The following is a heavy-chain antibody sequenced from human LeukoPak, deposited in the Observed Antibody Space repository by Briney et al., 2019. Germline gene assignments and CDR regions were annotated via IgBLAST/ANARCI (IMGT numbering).Heavy chain of an antibody. Sequence: PGGSLRLSCAASAFTFSSYGMHWVRQAPGKGLEWVANIKQDGSEKYYVDSVKGRFTISRDNAKNSLYLQMNSLRAEDTAVYYCARSLTGYYIVDYWGQGTLVTVSS. J-gene: IGHJ4*02. CDR1: AFTFSSYG. CDR2: IKQDGSEK. CDR3: ARSLTGYYIVDY. V-gene: IGHV3-7*01. D-gene: IGHD3-9*01.